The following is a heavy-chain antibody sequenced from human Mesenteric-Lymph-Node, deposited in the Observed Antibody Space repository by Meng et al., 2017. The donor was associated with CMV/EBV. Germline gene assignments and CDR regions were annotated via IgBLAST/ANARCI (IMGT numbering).Heavy chain of an antibody. CDR2: INSDGSST. Sequence: GESLKISCAASGFTLSTYWMHWVHQAPGKGLVWVSRINSDGSSTSYADSVKGRFTISRDNAKNTLYLQMNSLRAEDTAVYYCARDTSRNWYFDLWGRGTLVTVSS. D-gene: IGHD2/OR15-2a*01. CDR3: ARDTSRNWYFDL. J-gene: IGHJ2*01. CDR1: GFTLSTYW. V-gene: IGHV3-74*01.